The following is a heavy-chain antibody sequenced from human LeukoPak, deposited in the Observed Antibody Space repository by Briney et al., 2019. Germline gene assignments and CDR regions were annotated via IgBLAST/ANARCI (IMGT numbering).Heavy chain of an antibody. CDR3: ARPLLPYDSTTEAFDI. D-gene: IGHD3-22*01. CDR2: ISAYNGNT. V-gene: IGHV1-18*01. CDR1: GYTFTSYG. Sequence: ASVKVSCKASGYTFTSYGISWVRQAPGQGLEWMGWISAYNGNTNYAQKLQGRVTMTTDTSTSTAYMELRSLRSDDTAVYYCARPLLPYDSTTEAFDIWGQGTMVTVSS. J-gene: IGHJ3*02.